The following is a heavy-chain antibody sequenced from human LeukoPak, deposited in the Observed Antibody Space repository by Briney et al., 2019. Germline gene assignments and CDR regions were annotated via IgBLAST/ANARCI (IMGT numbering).Heavy chain of an antibody. J-gene: IGHJ4*02. Sequence: SVKVSCKAFGGTFSSYAISWVRQAPGQGLEWMGGIIPIFGTANYAQKFQGRVTITADESTSTAYMELSSLRSEDTAVYYCAGRWFRGRYYFDYWGQGTLVTVSS. D-gene: IGHD2-15*01. CDR3: AGRWFRGRYYFDY. V-gene: IGHV1-69*13. CDR1: GGTFSSYA. CDR2: IIPIFGTA.